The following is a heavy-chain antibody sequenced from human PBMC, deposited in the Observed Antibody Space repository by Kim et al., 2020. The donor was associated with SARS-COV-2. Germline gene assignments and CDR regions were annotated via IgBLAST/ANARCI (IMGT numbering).Heavy chain of an antibody. CDR2: IYYSGST. CDR3: ARDSGYSGNWFDP. Sequence: SETLSLICTVSGGSISSSSYYWGWIRQPPGKGLEWIGSIYYSGSTYYNPSLKSRVTISVDTSKNQFSLKLSSVTAADTAVYYCARDSGYSGNWFDPWGQGTLVTVSS. CDR1: GGSISSSSYY. V-gene: IGHV4-39*07. D-gene: IGHD2-15*01. J-gene: IGHJ5*02.